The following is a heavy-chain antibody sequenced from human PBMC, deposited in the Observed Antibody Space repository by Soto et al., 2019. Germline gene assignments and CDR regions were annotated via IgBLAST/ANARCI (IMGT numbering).Heavy chain of an antibody. D-gene: IGHD2-15*01. V-gene: IGHV3-23*01. CDR3: AKTRGIVVVVAADY. Sequence: EVQLLESGGGLVQPGGSLRLSCAASGFTFSSYAMSWVRQAPGKGLELVSAISGSGGSTYYADSVKGRFTISRDNSKNTLYLQMNSLRAEDTAVYYCAKTRGIVVVVAADYWGQGTLVTVSS. CDR2: ISGSGGST. CDR1: GFTFSSYA. J-gene: IGHJ4*02.